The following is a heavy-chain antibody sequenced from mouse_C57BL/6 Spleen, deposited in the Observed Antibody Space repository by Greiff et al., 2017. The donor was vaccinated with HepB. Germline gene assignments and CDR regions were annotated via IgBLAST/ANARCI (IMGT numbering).Heavy chain of an antibody. J-gene: IGHJ1*03. V-gene: IGHV1-15*01. CDR3: TRYYYGSGYFDV. CDR2: IDPETGGT. D-gene: IGHD1-1*01. Sequence: VQLQESGAELVRPGASVTLSCKASGYTFTDYEMHWVKQTPVHGLEWIGAIDPETGGTAYNQKFKGKAILTADKSSSTAYMELRSLTSEDSAVYYCTRYYYGSGYFDVWGTRTTVTVSS. CDR1: GYTFTDYE.